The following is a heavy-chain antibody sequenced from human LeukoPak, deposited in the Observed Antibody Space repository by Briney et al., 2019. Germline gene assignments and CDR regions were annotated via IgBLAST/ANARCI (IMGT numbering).Heavy chain of an antibody. V-gene: IGHV4-59*01. CDR2: IYYSGST. J-gene: IGHJ4*02. CDR1: GGSISSYY. D-gene: IGHD5-18*01. CDR3: ARTWTQPLVDY. Sequence: SETLSLTCTVSGGSISSYYWSWIRQPPGKGLEWIGYIYYSGSTNYNPSLKSRVTISVDTSKNQFSLKLSSVTAADTAVYYCARTWTQPLVDYWGQGTLVTVSS.